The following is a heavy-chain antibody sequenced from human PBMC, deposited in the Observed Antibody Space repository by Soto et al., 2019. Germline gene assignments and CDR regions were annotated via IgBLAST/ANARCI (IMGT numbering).Heavy chain of an antibody. J-gene: IGHJ3*02. CDR3: SGGSPYAFDI. CDR1: GGSVSSGTFY. Sequence: QVQLQESGPGLVKPSETLSLTCTVSGGSVSSGTFYWSWIRQPPGKGLEWIGFIYYSGNTNYNPSRKXXVXIXXDTSKNQFSLKLTSVTAADTAVYYCSGGSPYAFDIWGQGTMVTVSS. CDR2: IYYSGNT. D-gene: IGHD2-15*01. V-gene: IGHV4-61*01.